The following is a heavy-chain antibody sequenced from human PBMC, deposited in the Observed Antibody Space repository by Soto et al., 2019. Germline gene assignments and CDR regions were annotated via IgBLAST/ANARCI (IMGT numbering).Heavy chain of an antibody. D-gene: IGHD2-2*02. J-gene: IGHJ6*02. CDR1: GFTFSSYA. Sequence: PGGSLRLSCAASGFTFSSYAMHWVRQAPGKGLEWVAVISNDGSNKYYADSVKGRFTISRDNSKNTLYLQMNSLRAEDTAVYYCARSGCSSTSCYKGYYYYGMDVWGQGTTVTVSS. V-gene: IGHV3-30-3*01. CDR3: ARSGCSSTSCYKGYYYYGMDV. CDR2: ISNDGSNK.